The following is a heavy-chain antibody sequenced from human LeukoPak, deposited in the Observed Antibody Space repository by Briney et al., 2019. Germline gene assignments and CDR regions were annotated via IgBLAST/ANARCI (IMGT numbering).Heavy chain of an antibody. CDR1: GDSVSSDTAA. V-gene: IGHV6-1*01. CDR2: TYYRSKWYN. D-gene: IGHD5-12*01. Sequence: SQTLSLTCAISGDSVSSDTAAWHWIRQSPSRGLEWLGRTYYRSKWYNDYAVSVKGRITIKVDTSKNQFSLQLNSVTPEDTALYYCAKDYSGYDLLYCGMDVWGQGTTVTVSS. J-gene: IGHJ6*02. CDR3: AKDYSGYDLLYCGMDV.